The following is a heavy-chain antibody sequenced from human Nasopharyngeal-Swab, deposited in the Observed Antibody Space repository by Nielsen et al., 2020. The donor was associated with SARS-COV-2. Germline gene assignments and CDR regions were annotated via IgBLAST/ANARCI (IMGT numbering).Heavy chain of an antibody. CDR1: GFTFSSYG. CDR2: IYSGGSST. CDR3: AKGLSGYCSGGSCYPDY. D-gene: IGHD2-15*01. J-gene: IGHJ4*02. V-gene: IGHV3-23*03. Sequence: GESLKISCAASGFTFSSYGMSWVRQAPGKGLEWVSAIYSGGSSTYYADSVKGRFTISRDNSENTLYLQMNSLRAEDTAVYYCAKGLSGYCSGGSCYPDYWGQGTLVTVSS.